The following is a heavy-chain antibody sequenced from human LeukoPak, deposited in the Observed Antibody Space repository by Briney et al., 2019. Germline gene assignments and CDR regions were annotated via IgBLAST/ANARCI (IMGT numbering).Heavy chain of an antibody. CDR3: ARGRAASPT. J-gene: IGHJ5*02. D-gene: IGHD2-15*01. CDR1: GFTFSSYG. Sequence: GGSLRLSCAASGFTFSSYGMHWVRQAPGKGLEWVASIKEDGSEENYVDSVKGRFTISSDNAKNSVHLQMNNLRVEDTAVYYCARGRAASPTWGQGTLVTVSS. CDR2: IKEDGSEE. V-gene: IGHV3-7*01.